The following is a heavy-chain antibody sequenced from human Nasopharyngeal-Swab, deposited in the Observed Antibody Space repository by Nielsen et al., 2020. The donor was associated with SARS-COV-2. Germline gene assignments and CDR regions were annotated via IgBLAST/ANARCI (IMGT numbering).Heavy chain of an antibody. CDR3: ARGEMATIPNFDY. CDR2: IYYSGVT. J-gene: IGHJ4*02. V-gene: IGHV4-59*01. Sequence: RQAPGKGLEWIGYIYYSGVTNYNPSLKSRVTISVDTSKNQFSLKLSSVTAADTAVYYCARGEMATIPNFDYWGQGTLVTASS. D-gene: IGHD5-24*01.